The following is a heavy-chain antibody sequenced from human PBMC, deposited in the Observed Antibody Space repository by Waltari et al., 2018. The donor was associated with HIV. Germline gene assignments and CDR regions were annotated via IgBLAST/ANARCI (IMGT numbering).Heavy chain of an antibody. CDR1: GLTFSSHA. D-gene: IGHD3-22*01. V-gene: IGHV3-23*01. J-gene: IGHJ4*02. CDR3: AKDIRTYYDSSGPLGY. Sequence: EVQLLESGGGLVQPGGSLRLSCAASGLTFSSHAMSWVRQAPGKGLQWVSCISGSGGSTYYADSVKGRFTISRDNSKNTLYLQMNSLRAEDTAVYYCAKDIRTYYDSSGPLGYWGQGTLVTVSS. CDR2: ISGSGGST.